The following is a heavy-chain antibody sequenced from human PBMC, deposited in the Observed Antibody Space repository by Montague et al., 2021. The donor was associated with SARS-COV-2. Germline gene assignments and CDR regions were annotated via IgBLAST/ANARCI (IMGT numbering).Heavy chain of an antibody. CDR2: INHGGST. CDR3: ARLRDGVVPSPILGVRPYYSYYYMDV. D-gene: IGHD2-15*01. Sequence: SETLSLTCAVHGTSFSGYYWNWIRQPPGKGLEWIGDINHGGSTKYSPSLKSRLTISADTSKNQFSLKLTSVAAADTAVYYCARLRDGVVPSPILGVRPYYSYYYMDVWGRGTTVTVSS. V-gene: IGHV4-34*01. J-gene: IGHJ6*03. CDR1: GTSFSGYY.